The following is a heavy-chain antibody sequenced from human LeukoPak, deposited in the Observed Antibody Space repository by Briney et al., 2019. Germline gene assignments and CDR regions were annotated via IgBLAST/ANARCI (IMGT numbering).Heavy chain of an antibody. Sequence: EASVKVSCKASGYTFTSYGISWVRQAPGQGLEWMGWISAYNGNTNYAQKLQGRVTMTEDTSTDTAYMELSSLRSEDTAVYYCATGPSSGWSDAFDIWGQGTMVTVSS. CDR3: ATGPSSGWSDAFDI. CDR1: GYTFTSYG. D-gene: IGHD6-19*01. J-gene: IGHJ3*02. V-gene: IGHV1-18*01. CDR2: ISAYNGNT.